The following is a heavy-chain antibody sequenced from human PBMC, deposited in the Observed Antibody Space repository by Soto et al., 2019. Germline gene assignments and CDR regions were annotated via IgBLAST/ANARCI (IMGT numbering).Heavy chain of an antibody. J-gene: IGHJ4*02. Sequence: GESLKISCNGSGYSFTTYWLGWVRQVPGKGLAWMGIIYPGDSDTRYSPSFQGQVTISADKSISAAYLQWSSLKASATAMYFCARRRGLVGSFDYWGRGTLVTVSS. CDR3: ARRRGLVGSFDY. CDR1: GYSFTTYW. CDR2: IYPGDSDT. V-gene: IGHV5-51*01. D-gene: IGHD3-9*01.